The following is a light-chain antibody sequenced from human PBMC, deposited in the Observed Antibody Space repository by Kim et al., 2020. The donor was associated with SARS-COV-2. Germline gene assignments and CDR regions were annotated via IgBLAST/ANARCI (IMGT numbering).Light chain of an antibody. V-gene: IGLV8-61*01. J-gene: IGLJ3*02. Sequence: QTVVTQEPSFSVSPGGTVTLTCGLSSGSVSTSYYPSWYQQTPGQAPRTLIYSTNTRSSGVPDRFSGSILGNKAALTITGAQADDESDYYCVLYMGSGIWVFGRWTQLTVL. CDR3: VLYMGSGIWV. CDR1: SGSVSTSYY. CDR2: STN.